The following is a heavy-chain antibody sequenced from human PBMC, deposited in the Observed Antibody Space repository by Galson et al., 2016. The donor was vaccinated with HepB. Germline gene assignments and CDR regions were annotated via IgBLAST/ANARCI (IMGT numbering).Heavy chain of an antibody. Sequence: SLRLSCAASGFMFSAYVMAWIRQTPEKGLQCVAYISARSDVIYHVDSVEGRFTISRDNAQSSLFLQMNSLRVEDSAIYYCVRGDYGFDIWGQGTTVTVPS. D-gene: IGHD3-3*01. CDR2: ISARSDVI. CDR3: VRGDYGFDI. V-gene: IGHV3-11*01. J-gene: IGHJ6*02. CDR1: GFMFSAYV.